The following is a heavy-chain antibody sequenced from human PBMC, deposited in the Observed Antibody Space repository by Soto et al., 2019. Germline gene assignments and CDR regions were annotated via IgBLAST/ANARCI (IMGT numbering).Heavy chain of an antibody. V-gene: IGHV1-18*01. CDR1: GYIFTSHG. D-gene: IGHD6-19*01. J-gene: IGHJ1*01. CDR3: ARDNGQWLVSG. CDR2: ISTYNGNT. Sequence: QVQLVQSGAEVKKPGASVKVSCKASGYIFTSHGISWVRQAPGQGLEWMGRISTYNGNTKYAQKLQVRVTMTTDTSASIAYMELRSLRSDDKAVYYCARDNGQWLVSGWGQGTLVTVSS.